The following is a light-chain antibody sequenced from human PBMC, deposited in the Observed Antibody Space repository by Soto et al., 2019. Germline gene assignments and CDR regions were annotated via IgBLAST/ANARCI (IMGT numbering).Light chain of an antibody. Sequence: QSALTQPASVSGSPGQSITISCLGTTRDVGSYTLVSWYQQHPGKAPKIIIYEGNKRPSGVSNRFSGSKSGNTASLTISGLQAEDEAEYYCCSYAGTSSWLFGGGTKVTVL. V-gene: IGLV2-23*01. CDR3: CSYAGTSSWL. J-gene: IGLJ3*02. CDR2: EGN. CDR1: TRDVGSYTL.